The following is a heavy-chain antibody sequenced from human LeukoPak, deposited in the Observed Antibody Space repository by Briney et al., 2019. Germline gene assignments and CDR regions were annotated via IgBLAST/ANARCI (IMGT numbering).Heavy chain of an antibody. CDR3: ARDPVTIFGVNYYMDV. CDR2: INPSGGST. D-gene: IGHD3-3*01. CDR1: GYTFTSYY. J-gene: IGHJ6*03. Sequence: ASVKVSCKASGYTFTSYYMHWVRQAPGHGLERMGIINPSGGSTSYAQKFQGRVTMTRDTSTSTVYMELSSLRSEDTAVYYCARDPVTIFGVNYYMDVWGKGTTVTVSS. V-gene: IGHV1-46*01.